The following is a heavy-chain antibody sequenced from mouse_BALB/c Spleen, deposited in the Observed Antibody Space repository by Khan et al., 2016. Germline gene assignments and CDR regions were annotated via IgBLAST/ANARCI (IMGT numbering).Heavy chain of an antibody. D-gene: IGHD2-4*01. CDR1: GYTFTSYW. Sequence: QVQLQQSGAELARPGASVKLSCKASGYTFTSYWMQWVKQRPGQGLEWIGAIYPGDGDTRYTQKFKGKATLTADKSSSTAYMQFSSLASEDSSVYDSARGNSYYDHAYWGQGTPLTVSS. J-gene: IGHJ2*01. CDR3: ARGNSYYDHAY. CDR2: IYPGDGDT. V-gene: IGHV1-87*01.